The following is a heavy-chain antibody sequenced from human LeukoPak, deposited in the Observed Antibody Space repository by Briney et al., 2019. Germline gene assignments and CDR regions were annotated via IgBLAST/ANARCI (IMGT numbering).Heavy chain of an antibody. Sequence: SVKVSCKASGYTFTGYYMHWVRQAPGQGLEWMGRVNPNTGGTNYAQKFQGRVTLTRDTSITTAYMELSGLTSDDTALYYCARAYQYGVEAGGYWGQGTLVTVSS. CDR1: GYTFTGYY. D-gene: IGHD1-1*01. CDR3: ARAYQYGVEAGGY. J-gene: IGHJ4*02. V-gene: IGHV1-2*06. CDR2: VNPNTGGT.